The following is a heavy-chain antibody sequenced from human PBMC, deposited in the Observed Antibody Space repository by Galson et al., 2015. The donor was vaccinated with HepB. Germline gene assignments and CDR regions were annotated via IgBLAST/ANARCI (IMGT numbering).Heavy chain of an antibody. CDR1: GFTFGIYS. CDR2: ISGSSSSI. CDR3: ARDSSGYYLDVFDI. Sequence: SLRLSCAASGFTFGIYSMNWVRQAPGKGLEWVPSISGSSSSIFYADSLKGRFTISRDNAKNSVYLQMNSLRSDDTAIYYCARDSSGYYLDVFDIWGQGTMVTVSS. J-gene: IGHJ3*02. D-gene: IGHD3-22*01. V-gene: IGHV3-21*01.